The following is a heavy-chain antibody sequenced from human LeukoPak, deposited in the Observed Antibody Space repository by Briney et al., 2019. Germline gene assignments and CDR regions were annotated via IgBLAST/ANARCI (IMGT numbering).Heavy chain of an antibody. CDR1: GFTFSSYA. CDR2: IYSGGST. J-gene: IGHJ4*02. CDR3: ARVPGLYGGNSGWGYFDS. V-gene: IGHV3-66*01. D-gene: IGHD2-21*02. Sequence: PGGSLRLSCAASGFTFSSYAMSWVRQAPGKGLEWVSVIYSGGSTYYADSVKGRFTISRDNSKKMLYLQMSSLRAEDTAVYYCARVPGLYGGNSGWGYFDSWGQGTLVTVSS.